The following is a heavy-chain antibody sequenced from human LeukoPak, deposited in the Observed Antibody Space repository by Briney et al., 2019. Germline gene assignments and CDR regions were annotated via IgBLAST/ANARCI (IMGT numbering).Heavy chain of an antibody. CDR1: GYTFTSYY. CDR2: INPSGGST. J-gene: IGHJ4*02. Sequence: ASVKVSCKASGYTFTSYYMHWVRQAPGQGLEWMGIINPSGGSTSYAQKFQGRVTMTGDTSTSTVYMELSSLRSEDTAVYYCAKTRAVAGKEGEFDYWGQGTLVTVSS. CDR3: AKTRAVAGKEGEFDY. V-gene: IGHV1-46*01. D-gene: IGHD6-19*01.